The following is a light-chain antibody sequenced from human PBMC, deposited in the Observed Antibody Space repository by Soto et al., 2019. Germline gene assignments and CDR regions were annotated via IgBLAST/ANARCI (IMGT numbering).Light chain of an antibody. Sequence: ETVFTPSPRALSLSPGESATLSCRASQSVSNNYLAWYQQKPGQAPRLLIYGASNRATGIPDRFSGSGSGTDFTLTISRLEPEDFAVYYCQQYGSSGTFGQGTKVDIK. CDR2: GAS. CDR3: QQYGSSGT. J-gene: IGKJ1*01. CDR1: QSVSNNY. V-gene: IGKV3-20*01.